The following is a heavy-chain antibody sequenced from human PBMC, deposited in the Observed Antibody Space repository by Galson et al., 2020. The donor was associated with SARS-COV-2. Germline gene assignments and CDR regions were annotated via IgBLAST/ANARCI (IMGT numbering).Heavy chain of an antibody. D-gene: IGHD2-2*01. Sequence: ASVKVSCKTSGYTFTSYDISRERQAPGQGLEWMGWISAYNGNTNYAQKLQGRVTMTTDTSTSTAYMGLRSLRSDDTGVYYCARDVGDIVVVPAGVHYYYYGMDVWGQWTTVTVSS. V-gene: IGHV1-18*01. CDR3: ARDVGDIVVVPAGVHYYYYGMDV. J-gene: IGHJ6*02. CDR1: GYTFTSYD. CDR2: ISAYNGNT.